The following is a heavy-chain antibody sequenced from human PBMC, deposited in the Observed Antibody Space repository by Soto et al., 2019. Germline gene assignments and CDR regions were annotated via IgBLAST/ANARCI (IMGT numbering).Heavy chain of an antibody. V-gene: IGHV4-59*01. CDR2: IYYSGST. CDR1: GASISSYY. CDR3: ARGWGGYFQH. D-gene: IGHD7-27*01. J-gene: IGHJ1*01. Sequence: SETLSLTCTVSGASISSYYWSWIRQPPGKGLEWIGNIYYSGSTNYNPSLKSRVTISVDTSKNQFSLKLSSVTAADTAVYYCARGWGGYFQHWGQGTLVTVSS.